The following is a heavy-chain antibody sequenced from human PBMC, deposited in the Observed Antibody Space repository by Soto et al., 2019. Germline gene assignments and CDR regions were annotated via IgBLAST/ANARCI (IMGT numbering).Heavy chain of an antibody. CDR2: IRGGAGKT. V-gene: IGHV3-23*01. J-gene: IGHJ4*02. Sequence: EVQLLESGGGLVQPGGSLRLSCAASGFNFNNYAMSWVRQAPGKGLEWVAVIRGGAGKTSYADYVKGRFTIARDNSNNTLYPLAENLRAEHPALYYCPKALSLHYDSWNGYYADFWGQGTLVTVSS. CDR1: GFNFNNYA. D-gene: IGHD3-3*01. CDR3: PKALSLHYDSWNGYYADF.